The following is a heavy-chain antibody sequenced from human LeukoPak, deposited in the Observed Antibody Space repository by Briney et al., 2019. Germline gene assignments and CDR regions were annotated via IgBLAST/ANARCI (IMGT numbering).Heavy chain of an antibody. CDR2: INHSGST. CDR1: GGSFSGYY. CDR3: ARGREDIVVVPAAYYPFDP. J-gene: IGHJ5*02. D-gene: IGHD2-2*01. Sequence: PETPSLTCAVYGGSFSGYYWSWIRQPPGKGLEWIGEINHSGSTNYNPSLKSRVTISVDTSKNQFSLKLSSVTAADTAVYYCARGREDIVVVPAAYYPFDPWGQGTLVTVSS. V-gene: IGHV4-34*01.